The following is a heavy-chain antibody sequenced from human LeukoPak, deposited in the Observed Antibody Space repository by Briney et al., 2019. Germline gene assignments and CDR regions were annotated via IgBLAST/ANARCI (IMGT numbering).Heavy chain of an antibody. CDR1: GFTFDDYA. D-gene: IGHD5-24*01. Sequence: PGGSLRLSCAASGFTFDDYAMHWVRQAPGKGLEWVSSISSSSTYIHYADSVKGRFTISRDNAKNSLYLQMNSLRAEDTAVYYCARTREMATIYYYYYYYMDVWGKGTTVTISS. CDR3: ARTREMATIYYYYYYYMDV. CDR2: ISSSSTYI. V-gene: IGHV3-21*04. J-gene: IGHJ6*03.